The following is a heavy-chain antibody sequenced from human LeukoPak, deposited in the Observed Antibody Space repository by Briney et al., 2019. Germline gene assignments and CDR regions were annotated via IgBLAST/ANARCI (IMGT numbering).Heavy chain of an antibody. CDR2: ISASGGTT. CDR3: AKAPREYCSSTSCPNWFDS. Sequence: PGGSLRLSCAASGFTFNNYAMSWVRQAPGKGLEWVSAISASGGTTYYADSVKGRFTISRDNSENTLFLQMNSLRAEDTAVYYCAKAPREYCSSTSCPNWFDSWGQGTLVTVSS. CDR1: GFTFNNYA. J-gene: IGHJ5*01. D-gene: IGHD2-2*01. V-gene: IGHV3-23*01.